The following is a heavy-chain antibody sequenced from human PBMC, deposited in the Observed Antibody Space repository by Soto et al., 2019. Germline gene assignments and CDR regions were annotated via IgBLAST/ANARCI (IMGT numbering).Heavy chain of an antibody. J-gene: IGHJ6*02. V-gene: IGHV3-30-3*01. D-gene: IGHD2-2*01. CDR3: ARDSLHCSSTTCYYHFYGMDL. Sequence: GGSLRLSCAASGFTFSGYAMHWVRLAPGKGLEWVALISYDGSNDYYSDSLKGRFTISRDNSKNTVYLQMNSLRAEDAALYYCARDSLHCSSTTCYYHFYGMDLRAQRTTVTVSS. CDR2: ISYDGSND. CDR1: GFTFSGYA.